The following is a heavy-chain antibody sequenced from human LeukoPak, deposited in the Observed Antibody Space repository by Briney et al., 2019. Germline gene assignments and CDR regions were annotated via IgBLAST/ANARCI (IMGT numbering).Heavy chain of an antibody. CDR3: ARENIEYCSSASCYGVGRYYYYMDV. D-gene: IGHD2-2*01. V-gene: IGHV3-7*01. CDR2: IKQEGSEK. J-gene: IGHJ6*03. CDR1: GFTFSTYW. Sequence: GGSLRLYCAASGFTFSTYWMTWVCQAPGRGLEWVANIKQEGSEKYYVDSVKGRFTISRDNAKNSLFLQMNSLRVEDTAVYYCARENIEYCSSASCYGVGRYYYYMDVWGKGTTVTVS.